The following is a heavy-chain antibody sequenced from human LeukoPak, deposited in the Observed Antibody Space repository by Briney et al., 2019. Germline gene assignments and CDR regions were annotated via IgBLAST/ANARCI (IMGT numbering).Heavy chain of an antibody. CDR3: ARDRPLQLERHAFDI. J-gene: IGHJ3*02. Sequence: ASVKVSCKASGYTFTGYYMHWVRQAPGQGLEWMGWINPNSGGTNYAQKFQGRVTMNRDTSISTAYMVLSRLRSDDTAVYYCARDRPLQLERHAFDIWGQGTMVNVSS. CDR2: INPNSGGT. V-gene: IGHV1-2*02. D-gene: IGHD1-1*01. CDR1: GYTFTGYY.